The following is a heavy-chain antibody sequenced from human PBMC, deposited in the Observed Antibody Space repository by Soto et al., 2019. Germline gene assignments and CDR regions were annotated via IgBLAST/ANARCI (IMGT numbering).Heavy chain of an antibody. D-gene: IGHD3-16*01. CDR3: ARGLAWPVFYFDY. Sequence: PSETLSLTCTVSGGSISSYYLSWIRQPPGKGLEWIGYIYYSGSTNYNPSLKSRVTISVDTSKNQFSLKLSSVTAADTAVYYCARGLAWPVFYFDYWGQGTLVTVSS. V-gene: IGHV4-59*01. J-gene: IGHJ4*02. CDR2: IYYSGST. CDR1: GGSISSYY.